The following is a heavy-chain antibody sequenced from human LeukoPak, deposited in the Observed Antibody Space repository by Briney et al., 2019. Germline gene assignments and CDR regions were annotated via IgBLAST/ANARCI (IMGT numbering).Heavy chain of an antibody. CDR1: GFTFSSYW. CDR2: INSDGSST. V-gene: IGHV3-74*01. D-gene: IGHD3-22*01. J-gene: IGHJ4*02. CDR3: ARAERTYYYDSSGYYYPDYFDY. Sequence: GGSLRLSCAASGFTFSSYWMHWVRQAPGKGLVRVSRINSDGSSTSYADSVKGRFTISRDNAKNTLYLQMNSLRAEDTAVYYCARAERTYYYDSSGYYYPDYFDYWGQGTLVTVSS.